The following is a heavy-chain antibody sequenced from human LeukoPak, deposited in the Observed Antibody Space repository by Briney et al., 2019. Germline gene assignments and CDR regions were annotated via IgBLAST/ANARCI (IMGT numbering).Heavy chain of an antibody. CDR3: ARGDFDWLNGYNWFDP. CDR1: GYTFTSYY. V-gene: IGHV1-2*02. J-gene: IGHJ5*02. D-gene: IGHD3-9*01. Sequence: GASVKVSCKASGYTFTSYYRHRVRQAPGQGLEWMGWINPNSGGTNYAQKFQGRVTMTRDTSISTAYMELSRLRSDDTAVYYCARGDFDWLNGYNWFDPWGQGTLVTVSS. CDR2: INPNSGGT.